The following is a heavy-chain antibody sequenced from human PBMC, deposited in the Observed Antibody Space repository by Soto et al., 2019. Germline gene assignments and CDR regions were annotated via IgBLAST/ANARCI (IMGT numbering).Heavy chain of an antibody. CDR2: MYHGGTT. J-gene: IGHJ4*02. CDR1: GYSVSSDSY. Sequence: SETLSLTCLVSGYSVSSDSYWAWIRQSPGKGLEWIVGMYHGGTTFYNPSLKSRVTMSLDTSKNQFSLKLSSVTDADTAIYYCARVHVMVVAGSTFDYWGQGIPVTVST. V-gene: IGHV4-38-2*01. CDR3: ARVHVMVVAGSTFDY. D-gene: IGHD2-15*01.